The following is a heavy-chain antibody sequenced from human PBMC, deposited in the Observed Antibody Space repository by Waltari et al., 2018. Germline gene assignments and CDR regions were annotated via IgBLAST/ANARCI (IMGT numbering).Heavy chain of an antibody. CDR2: FDPEEGET. Sequence: QVQLVQSGAEVKKPGASVKVSCKVSGYTLTELSMHWVRQAPGKGLEWMGGFDPEEGETTYATKFQGRVTMTEDTSTETAYMELSSLRSEDTAVDYCATKEGISSGKTEGYYYYGMDVWGQGTTVTVSS. J-gene: IGHJ6*02. D-gene: IGHD6-19*01. CDR3: ATKEGISSGKTEGYYYYGMDV. V-gene: IGHV1-24*01. CDR1: GYTLTELS.